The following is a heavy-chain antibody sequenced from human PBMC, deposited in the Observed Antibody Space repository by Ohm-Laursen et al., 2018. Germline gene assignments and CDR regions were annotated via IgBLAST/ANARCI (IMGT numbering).Heavy chain of an antibody. CDR3: ARHKTAAGNLFDP. Sequence: GTLSLTCTVSGGSISSYYWSWIRQPAGKGLEWIGRIYTSGSTNYNPSLKSRVTMSVDTSRNQFSLKLSSVTAADTAVYYCARHKTAAGNLFDPWGQGTLVIVSS. CDR2: IYTSGST. CDR1: GGSISSYY. V-gene: IGHV4-4*07. D-gene: IGHD6-13*01. J-gene: IGHJ5*02.